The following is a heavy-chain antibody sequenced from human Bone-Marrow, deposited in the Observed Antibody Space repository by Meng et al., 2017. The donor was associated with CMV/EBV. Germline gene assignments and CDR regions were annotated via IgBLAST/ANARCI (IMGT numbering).Heavy chain of an antibody. Sequence: LSLTCAASGFIFSDRYMDWLRQAPGKGLEWVARSRNKASSYTTEYSASVKGRFTISRDESENSRYLQMNILQAEDTAVYYCARGSPATRFFDLWGRGTLVTVSS. J-gene: IGHJ2*01. D-gene: IGHD1-1*01. V-gene: IGHV3-72*01. CDR2: SRNKASSYTT. CDR1: GFIFSDRY. CDR3: ARGSPATRFFDL.